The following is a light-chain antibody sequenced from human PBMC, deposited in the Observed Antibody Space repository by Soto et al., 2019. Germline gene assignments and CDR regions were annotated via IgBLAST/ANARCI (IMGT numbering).Light chain of an antibody. J-gene: IGLJ2*01. CDR3: AAWDDSLSAVV. CDR2: RNN. Sequence: QAVVTQPPSASGTPGQRVTISCSGSSSNIRSNYVYWYQQLPGTAPKLLIYRNNQRPSGVPDRFSGSKSGTSASLAISGLRSEDEADYYCAAWDDSLSAVVFGGGTKLTVL. V-gene: IGLV1-47*01. CDR1: SSNIRSNY.